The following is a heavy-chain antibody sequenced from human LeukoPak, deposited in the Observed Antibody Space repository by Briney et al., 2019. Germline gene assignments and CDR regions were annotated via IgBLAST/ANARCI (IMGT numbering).Heavy chain of an antibody. J-gene: IGHJ3*02. D-gene: IGHD4-11*01. V-gene: IGHV3-9*01. CDR2: ISWNSGRI. Sequence: PGGSLRLSCAASGFTFDDYAVQWVRQAPGKGLEWVSGISWNSGRIAYADSVKGRFTISRDNSKNPLYLQMNSLRAEDTALYYCAKDKGLVTTGAFDIWGQGTMVTVSS. CDR1: GFTFDDYA. CDR3: AKDKGLVTTGAFDI.